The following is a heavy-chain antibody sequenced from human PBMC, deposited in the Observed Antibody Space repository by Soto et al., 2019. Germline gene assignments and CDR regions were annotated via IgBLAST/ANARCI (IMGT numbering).Heavy chain of an antibody. J-gene: IGHJ4*02. Sequence: TLSLTCAVSGGSISGGGFSWSWILQPPGKGLEWIGYILHTGGTQYNPSLKSRVSMSVDKSKNQFSLHLTSVTAADTAVYYCARLQFGEGFDYWGQGALVTVSS. CDR1: GGSISGGGFS. CDR2: ILHTGGT. D-gene: IGHD3-10*01. V-gene: IGHV4-30-2*01. CDR3: ARLQFGEGFDY.